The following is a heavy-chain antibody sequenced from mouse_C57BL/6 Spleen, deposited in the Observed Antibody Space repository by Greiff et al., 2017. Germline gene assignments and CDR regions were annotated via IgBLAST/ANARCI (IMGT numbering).Heavy chain of an antibody. D-gene: IGHD1-1*01. Sequence: EVNVVESGEGLVKPGGSLKLSCAASGFTFSSYAMSWVRQTPEKRLEWVAYISSGGDYIYYADTVKGRFTISRDNARNTLYLQMSSLKSEDTAMYYCTREDYGSSPAWFAYRGQGTLVTVSA. V-gene: IGHV5-9-1*02. J-gene: IGHJ3*01. CDR3: TREDYGSSPAWFAY. CDR1: GFTFSSYA. CDR2: ISSGGDYI.